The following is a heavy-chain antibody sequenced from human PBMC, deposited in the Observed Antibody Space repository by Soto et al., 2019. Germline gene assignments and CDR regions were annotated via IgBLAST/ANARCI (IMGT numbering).Heavy chain of an antibody. CDR2: ISYDGSDK. Sequence: GGSLRLSCAASGFTFSSYGMHWVRQGPGKGLEWVAMISYDGSDKYYADSVKGRFTISRDNSKNTLFLQMNALTGEDTALYYCASPYAISFHYWGQGALVTVAS. J-gene: IGHJ4*02. D-gene: IGHD2-8*01. V-gene: IGHV3-30*03. CDR1: GFTFSSYG. CDR3: ASPYAISFHY.